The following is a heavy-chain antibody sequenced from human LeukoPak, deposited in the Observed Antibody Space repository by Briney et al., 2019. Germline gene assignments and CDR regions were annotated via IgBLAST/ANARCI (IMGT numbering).Heavy chain of an antibody. J-gene: IGHJ4*02. CDR1: GFTFSTYT. CDR2: ISRSSSQI. D-gene: IGHD1-7*01. Sequence: GGSLRLSCAASGFTFSTYTMSWVRQAPGKGLEWVSSISRSSSQIYYADSMKGRFTISRDNAKNSLYLQMNNLRVEDTAVYYCAAGTPDYWGQGTLVTVSS. V-gene: IGHV3-21*01. CDR3: AAGTPDY.